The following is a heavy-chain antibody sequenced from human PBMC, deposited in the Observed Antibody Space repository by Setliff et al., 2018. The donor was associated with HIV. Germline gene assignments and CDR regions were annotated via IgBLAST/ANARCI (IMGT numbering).Heavy chain of an antibody. CDR2: IDPNSGGT. Sequence: ASVKVSCKASGYPFTGYFIHWMRQAPGQGLEWIGRIDPNSGGTNSALKFEGRVAVSRDTSISTAYMELSKLRSDDTAIYFCARALKGSSSGVFDSWGRGTLVTVSS. J-gene: IGHJ4*02. CDR3: ARALKGSSSGVFDS. CDR1: GYPFTGYF. D-gene: IGHD3-10*01. V-gene: IGHV1-2*06.